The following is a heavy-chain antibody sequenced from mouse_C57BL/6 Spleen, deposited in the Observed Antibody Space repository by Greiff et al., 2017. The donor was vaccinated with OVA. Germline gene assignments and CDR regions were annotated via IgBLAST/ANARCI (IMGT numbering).Heavy chain of an antibody. V-gene: IGHV1-15*01. CDR1: GYTFTDYE. D-gene: IGHD1-1*01. CDR3: TKTGYYGSSYFDY. Sequence: VQLQQSGAELVRPGASVTLSCKASGYTFTDYEMHWVKQTPVHGLEWIGAIDPETGGTAYNQKFKGKAILTADKSSSTAYMELRSLTSEDSAVYYCTKTGYYGSSYFDYWGQGTTLTVSS. CDR2: IDPETGGT. J-gene: IGHJ2*01.